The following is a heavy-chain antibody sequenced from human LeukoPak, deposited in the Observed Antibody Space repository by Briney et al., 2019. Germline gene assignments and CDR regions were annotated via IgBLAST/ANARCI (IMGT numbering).Heavy chain of an antibody. CDR3: ARRGGSGSYYSIGY. V-gene: IGHV4-31*03. J-gene: IGHJ4*02. Sequence: NPSETLSLTCSVSDDSISSNNYYWSWIRQHPGKGLEWIGYIYYSGSTYYNPSLKSRVTISIDTSKNQFSLKLSSVTAADTAVYYCARRGGSGSYYSIGYWGQGTLVTVSS. CDR1: DDSISSNNYY. CDR2: IYYSGST. D-gene: IGHD3-10*01.